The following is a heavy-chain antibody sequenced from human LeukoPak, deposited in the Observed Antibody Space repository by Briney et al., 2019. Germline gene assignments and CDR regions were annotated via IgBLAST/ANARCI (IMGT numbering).Heavy chain of an antibody. J-gene: IGHJ1*01. Sequence: ASVKVSCKASGGTFSSYAISWVRQAPGQGLEWMGGIIPIFGTANYAQKFQGRVTITTDESTSTAYMELSSLRSEDTAVYYCARGGDSSGYSAEYFQHWGQGTLVTVPS. V-gene: IGHV1-69*05. CDR2: IIPIFGTA. D-gene: IGHD3-22*01. CDR1: GGTFSSYA. CDR3: ARGGDSSGYSAEYFQH.